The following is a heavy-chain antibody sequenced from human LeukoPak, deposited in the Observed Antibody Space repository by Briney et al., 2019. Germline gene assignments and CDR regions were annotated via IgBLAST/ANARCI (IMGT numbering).Heavy chain of an antibody. CDR1: GGTFSSYA. V-gene: IGHV1-69*01. D-gene: IGHD1-14*01. Sequence: GSSVNVSFKASGGTFSSYAISWVRQAPGQGLEWMGGIIPIFGTANYAQKFQGRVTITADESTSTAYMELSSLRSEDTAVYYCARSGSLHRDTALNYFDYWGQGTLVTVSS. J-gene: IGHJ4*02. CDR2: IIPIFGTA. CDR3: ARSGSLHRDTALNYFDY.